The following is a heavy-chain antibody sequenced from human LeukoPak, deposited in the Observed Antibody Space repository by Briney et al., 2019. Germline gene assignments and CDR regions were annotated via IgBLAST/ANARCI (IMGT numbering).Heavy chain of an antibody. V-gene: IGHV1-18*01. D-gene: IGHD3-10*01. CDR2: ISAYNGNT. CDR3: AREGHITMVRGAKNYYSYYMDV. J-gene: IGHJ6*03. CDR1: GYTFTSYG. Sequence: ASVKVSCKASGYTFTSYGISWVRQAPGQGLEWMGWISAYNGNTNYAQKLQGRVTMTTDTSTSTAYMELRSLRSDDTAVYYCAREGHITMVRGAKNYYSYYMDVWGKGTTVTVSS.